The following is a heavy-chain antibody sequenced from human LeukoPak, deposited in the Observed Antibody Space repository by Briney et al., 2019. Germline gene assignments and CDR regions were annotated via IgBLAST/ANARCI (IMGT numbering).Heavy chain of an antibody. Sequence: GGSLRLSCAASGFTFSSYAMSWVRQAPGKGLEWVSAISGSGGSTYYADSVKGRFTISRDNSKNTLYLQMNSLRAEDMAVYYCAKDGTVTTFDLYYMDVWGKGTTVTVSS. CDR2: ISGSGGST. CDR3: AKDGTVTTFDLYYMDV. CDR1: GFTFSSYA. D-gene: IGHD4-11*01. J-gene: IGHJ6*03. V-gene: IGHV3-23*01.